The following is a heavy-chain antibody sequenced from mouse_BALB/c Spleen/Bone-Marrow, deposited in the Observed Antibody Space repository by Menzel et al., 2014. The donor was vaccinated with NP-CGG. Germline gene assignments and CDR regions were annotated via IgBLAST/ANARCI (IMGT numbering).Heavy chain of an antibody. CDR1: GFTFSSYG. CDR3: ARHAYYDQTEVSFVY. Sequence: DVMLVESGGNLVKSGGSLKLSCAASGFTFSSYGMSWVRQTPEKRLEWVATISGGGSHTFYPDSVKGRFTISRDNAKNNLYLQLSSLRSEDTALYYCARHAYYDQTEVSFVYWGQGTLVTVSA. CDR2: ISGGGSHT. J-gene: IGHJ3*01. D-gene: IGHD2-4*01. V-gene: IGHV5-9-2*01.